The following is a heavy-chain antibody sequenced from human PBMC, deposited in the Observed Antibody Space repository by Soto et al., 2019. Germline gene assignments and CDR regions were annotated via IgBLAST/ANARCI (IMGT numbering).Heavy chain of an antibody. V-gene: IGHV2-5*02. CDR1: GFSLSTTTVG. CDR3: VHKYYLHAIDV. CDR2: IYWDDDK. D-gene: IGHD3-10*01. J-gene: IGHJ3*01. Sequence: QITLKESGPTLVKPTQTLTLTCTFSGFSLSTTTVGVGWLSQPPGKALEWLAHIYWDDDKSYSPSLKSRLTITKDTSKNQVVLTMTYMDPVDTATYYCVHKYYLHAIDVSGQGTMVTVSS.